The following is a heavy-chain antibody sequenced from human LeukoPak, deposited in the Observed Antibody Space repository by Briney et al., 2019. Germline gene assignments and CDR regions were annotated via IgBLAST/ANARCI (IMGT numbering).Heavy chain of an antibody. J-gene: IGHJ4*02. CDR1: GFTFSSYG. CDR2: IRYDGSNK. D-gene: IGHD3-10*01. Sequence: GGSLRLSCAASGFTFSSYGMHWVRQAPGKGLEWVAFIRYDGSNKYYADSVKGRFTISRDNSKNTLYLQMNSLRAEDTAVYYCAKGLPMYYYGSGSEFDYWGQGTLVTVSS. V-gene: IGHV3-30*02. CDR3: AKGLPMYYYGSGSEFDY.